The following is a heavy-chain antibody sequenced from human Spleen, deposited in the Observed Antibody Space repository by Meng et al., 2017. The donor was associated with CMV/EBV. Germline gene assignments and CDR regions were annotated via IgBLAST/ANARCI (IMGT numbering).Heavy chain of an antibody. CDR2: IRYDGSNK. CDR1: G. Sequence: GMQWVRQAPGKGLEWVAFIRYDGSNKYYVDSVKGRFTISRVNSKNMLYLQMNSLRVADTAVYYCAKDDSAYFDFRSGYSTPPDYWGQGTLVTVSS. J-gene: IGHJ4*02. D-gene: IGHD3-3*01. V-gene: IGHV3-30*02. CDR3: AKDDSAYFDFRSGYSTPPDY.